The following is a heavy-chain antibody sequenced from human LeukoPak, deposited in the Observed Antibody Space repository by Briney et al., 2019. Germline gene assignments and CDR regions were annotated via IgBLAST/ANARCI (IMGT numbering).Heavy chain of an antibody. V-gene: IGHV3-7*01. CDR2: IKRDGSEK. Sequence: GGSLRLSCAASGFTFSNYWMTWVRQAPGKGLEWVANIKRDGSEKYYADSVKGRFTISRDNAKNSLYLQVNSLRAEDTAVYYCARDSPGYCSGGSCYGPFDYWGQGTLVTVSS. CDR3: ARDSPGYCSGGSCYGPFDY. J-gene: IGHJ4*02. CDR1: GFTFSNYW. D-gene: IGHD2-15*01.